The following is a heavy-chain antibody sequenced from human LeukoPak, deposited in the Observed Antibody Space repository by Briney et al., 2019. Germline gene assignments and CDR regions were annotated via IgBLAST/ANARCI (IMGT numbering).Heavy chain of an antibody. V-gene: IGHV4-39*01. CDR2: IFHSGSA. D-gene: IGHD6-13*01. Sequence: SETLSLTCTVSGGSITSSSYYWGWIRQPPGKGLEWIGTIFHSGSAYYSPSLESRVTISVDTSKNQFSLKLTSVTATDTAIYYCARRGPQLAHDYWGQGTLVTVSS. CDR1: GGSITSSSYY. CDR3: ARRGPQLAHDY. J-gene: IGHJ4*02.